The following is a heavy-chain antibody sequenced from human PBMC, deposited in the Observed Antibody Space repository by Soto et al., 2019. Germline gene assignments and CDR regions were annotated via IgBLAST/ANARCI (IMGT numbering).Heavy chain of an antibody. CDR2: IYYSGST. Sequence: SETLSLTCTVSGGSISSGGYYWSWIRQHPGKGLEWIGYIYYSGSTYYNPSLKSRVTISVDTSKNQFSLKLSSVTAADTAVYYCARVARAAAGRVGTFDPWGQGTLVTVSS. CDR3: ARVARAAAGRVGTFDP. D-gene: IGHD6-13*01. CDR1: GGSISSGGYY. J-gene: IGHJ5*02. V-gene: IGHV4-31*03.